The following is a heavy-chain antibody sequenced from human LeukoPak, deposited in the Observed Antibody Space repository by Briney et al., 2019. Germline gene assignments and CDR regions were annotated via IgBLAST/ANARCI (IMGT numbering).Heavy chain of an antibody. J-gene: IGHJ4*02. Sequence: ASVKVSCKASGYTFTKFDINWVRQASGQGLEWMGWMKPETGNTGHAEKFQGRVSITRNTSTSTVYLELRSLTFEDTGVYYCARGGNYGDIPYRYWGQGTRVTVSS. D-gene: IGHD4-17*01. CDR1: GYTFTKFD. CDR3: ARGGNYGDIPYRY. CDR2: MKPETGNT. V-gene: IGHV1-8*01.